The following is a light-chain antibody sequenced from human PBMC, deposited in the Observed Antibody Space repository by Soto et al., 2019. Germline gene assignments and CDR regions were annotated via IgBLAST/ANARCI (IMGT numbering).Light chain of an antibody. Sequence: EIVLTQSPGTLSLSPGERATLSCRASQSVSSSYLAWFQQKPGQAPRLLIYDASNRATGIPARFSGSGSGTDFTLTISSLEPEDFAVYYGQQRSNWQRTFGQGTKVEIK. CDR1: QSVSSSY. CDR2: DAS. V-gene: IGKV3D-20*02. J-gene: IGKJ1*01. CDR3: QQRSNWQRT.